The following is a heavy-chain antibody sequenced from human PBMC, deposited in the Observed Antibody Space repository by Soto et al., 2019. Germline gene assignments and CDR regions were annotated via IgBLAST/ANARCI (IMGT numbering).Heavy chain of an antibody. V-gene: IGHV3-30*18. D-gene: IGHD6-6*01. Sequence: QVQLVESGGGVVQPGRSLRLSCAASGFTFSTYGMHWVRQAPGKGPEWVAVISIDGSSKYYADSVKGRFTISRDNSKNTLYLQMNSLRADDTAVYYCAKGSETARQELDYWGQGTLVTVSS. J-gene: IGHJ4*02. CDR2: ISIDGSSK. CDR1: GFTFSTYG. CDR3: AKGSETARQELDY.